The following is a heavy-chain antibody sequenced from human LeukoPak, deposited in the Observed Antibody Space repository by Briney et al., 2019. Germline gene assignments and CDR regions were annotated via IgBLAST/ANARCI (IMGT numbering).Heavy chain of an antibody. V-gene: IGHV3-23*01. D-gene: IGHD5-18*01. CDR2: VSYNDVNT. CDR1: RFTFSSHA. CDR3: SKNPYSDGSHCFDP. J-gene: IGHJ5*02. Sequence: GGSLRLSCSASRFTFSSHAMSWVRQAPGEGLEWVSTVSYNDVNTYYADSVKGRFFISRGNSRNTLYLQMNSLRAEDTAIYYCSKNPYSDGSHCFDPWGQGTLVTVSS.